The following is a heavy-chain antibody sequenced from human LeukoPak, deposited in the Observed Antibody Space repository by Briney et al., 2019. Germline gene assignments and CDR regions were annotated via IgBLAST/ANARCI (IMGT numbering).Heavy chain of an antibody. V-gene: IGHV1-18*04. CDR3: ARRYSYDLDY. CDR1: GYTFTGYY. J-gene: IGHJ4*02. Sequence: ASVKVSCKASGYTFTGYYMHWVRQAPGQGLEWMGWISAYNGNTNYAQKLQGRVTMTTDTSTSTAYMELRSLRSDDTAVYYCARRYSYDLDYWGQGTLVTVSS. CDR2: ISAYNGNT. D-gene: IGHD5-18*01.